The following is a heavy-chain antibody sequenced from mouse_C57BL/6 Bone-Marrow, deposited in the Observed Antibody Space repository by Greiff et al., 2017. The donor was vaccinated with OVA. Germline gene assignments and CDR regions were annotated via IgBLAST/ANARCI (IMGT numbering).Heavy chain of an antibody. J-gene: IGHJ4*01. CDR2: INPSNGGT. CDR3: ARERWLTYAMDY. Sequence: QVQLKQPGTELVKPGASVKLSCKASGYTFTSYWMHWVKQRPGQGLEWIGNINPSNGGTNYNEKFKSKATLTVDKSSSTAYMQLSSLTSEDSAVYYCARERWLTYAMDYWGQGTSVTVSS. D-gene: IGHD2-3*01. CDR1: GYTFTSYW. V-gene: IGHV1-53*01.